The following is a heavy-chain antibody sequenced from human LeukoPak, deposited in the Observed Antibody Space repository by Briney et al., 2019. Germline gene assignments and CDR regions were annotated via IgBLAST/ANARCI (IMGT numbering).Heavy chain of an antibody. Sequence: GGSLRLSCAASGFTFSSYGMHWVRQAPGKGLECVAVIWYDGSNKYYADSVKGRFTISRDNSKNTLYLQMNSLRAEDTAVYYCARAYCSSTSCYGYDFWGQGTLVTVSS. CDR1: GFTFSSYG. D-gene: IGHD2-2*01. CDR2: IWYDGSNK. J-gene: IGHJ4*02. V-gene: IGHV3-33*01. CDR3: ARAYCSSTSCYGYDF.